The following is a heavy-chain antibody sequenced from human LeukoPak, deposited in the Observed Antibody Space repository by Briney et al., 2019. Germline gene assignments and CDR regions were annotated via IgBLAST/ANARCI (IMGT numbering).Heavy chain of an antibody. CDR3: ARDNGYCSGGGCYTRNWFDP. J-gene: IGHJ5*02. CDR2: INAGNGNT. D-gene: IGHD2-15*01. CDR1: GYTFTSYA. V-gene: IGHV1-3*01. Sequence: ASVKVSCKASGYTFTSYAMHWVRQAPGQRLEWMGWINAGNGNTKYSQKFQGRVTITRDTSASTAYMELSSLRSEDTAVYYCARDNGYCSGGGCYTRNWFDPWGQGTLVTVSS.